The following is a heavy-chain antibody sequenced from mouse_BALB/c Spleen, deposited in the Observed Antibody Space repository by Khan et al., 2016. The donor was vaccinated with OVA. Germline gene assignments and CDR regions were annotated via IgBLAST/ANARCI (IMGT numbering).Heavy chain of an antibody. Sequence: QVQLKQSGPELKKPGETVKISCKASGHTFTKYGMNWVKQAPGKGLKWTGWINTYTGEPTYADDFNGRFAFSLETSASTAYLQINNLKNEDTATYFCARPPYFSYVMDNWGQGTSVTVSS. V-gene: IGHV9-3-1*01. D-gene: IGHD2-10*01. CDR3: ARPPYFSYVMDN. CDR2: INTYTGEP. CDR1: GHTFTKYG. J-gene: IGHJ4*01.